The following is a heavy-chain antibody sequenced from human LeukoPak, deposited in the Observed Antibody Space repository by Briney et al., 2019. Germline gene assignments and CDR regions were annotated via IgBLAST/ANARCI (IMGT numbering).Heavy chain of an antibody. Sequence: ASVKVSCKVSGYTLTELSMHWVRQAPGKGLEWMGGFDPEDGATIYAQKFQGRVTMTRDTSISTAYMELSRLRSDDTAVYYCARDRRVGLRGYFDYWGQGTLVTVSS. CDR2: FDPEDGAT. V-gene: IGHV1-24*01. CDR3: ARDRRVGLRGYFDY. J-gene: IGHJ4*02. D-gene: IGHD1-26*01. CDR1: GYTLTELS.